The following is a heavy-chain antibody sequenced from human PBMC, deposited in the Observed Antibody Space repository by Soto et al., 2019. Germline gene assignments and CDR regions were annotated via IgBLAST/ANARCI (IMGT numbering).Heavy chain of an antibody. J-gene: IGHJ4*02. D-gene: IGHD6-19*01. CDR3: ARNPTRWQWLSDSTNYFDY. V-gene: IGHV6-1*01. CDR1: GDSVSSNSAA. CDR2: TYYGSKWYN. Sequence: PSQTLSLTCAISGDSVSSNSAAWNWVRQSPSRGLEWLGRTYYGSKWYNDYAVSVKSRITINPDTSKNQFSLQLNSVTPEDTAVYYCARNPTRWQWLSDSTNYFDYWGQGTLVTVSS.